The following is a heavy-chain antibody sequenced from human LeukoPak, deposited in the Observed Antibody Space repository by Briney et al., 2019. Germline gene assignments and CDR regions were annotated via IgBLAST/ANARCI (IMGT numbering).Heavy chain of an antibody. CDR1: GYTFTSYG. CDR2: INPSGGST. CDR3: ARGYGGNSFYFDY. V-gene: IGHV1-46*01. D-gene: IGHD4-23*01. Sequence: ASVNVSCKASGYTFTSYGISWVRQAPGQGLEWMGIINPSGGSTNNAQKFQGRVTMTRDTSTSTVYMELSSLRSEDTAVYYCARGYGGNSFYFDYWGQGTLVTVSS. J-gene: IGHJ4*02.